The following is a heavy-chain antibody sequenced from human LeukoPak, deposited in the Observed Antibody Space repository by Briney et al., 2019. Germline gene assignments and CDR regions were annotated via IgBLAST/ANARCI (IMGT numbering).Heavy chain of an antibody. D-gene: IGHD3-22*01. CDR1: GGSISSGGYS. V-gene: IGHV4-30-2*01. Sequence: SETLSLTCAVSGGSISSGGYSWSWIRQPPGRGLEWIGYIYHSGSTYYNPSLKSRVTISVDRSKNQFSLKLSSVTAADTAVYYCARGEYYYDSSGYGRGRAFDIWGQGTMVTVSS. CDR3: ARGEYYYDSSGYGRGRAFDI. CDR2: IYHSGST. J-gene: IGHJ3*02.